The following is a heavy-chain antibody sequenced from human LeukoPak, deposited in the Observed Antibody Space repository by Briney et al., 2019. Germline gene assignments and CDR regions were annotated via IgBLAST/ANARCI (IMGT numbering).Heavy chain of an antibody. CDR2: VRGSGSDT. J-gene: IGHJ4*02. Sequence: GGSLRLSCAASGFTFSTYAMSWVRQAPGKGLEWVSAVRGSGSDTYYADSVKGRFTISRDNSKNTLYLQMNSLRAEDTAIYYCAKTSRANSAYDSPFDYRGQGTLVTVSS. CDR3: AKTSRANSAYDSPFDY. V-gene: IGHV3-23*01. D-gene: IGHD5-12*01. CDR1: GFTFSTYA.